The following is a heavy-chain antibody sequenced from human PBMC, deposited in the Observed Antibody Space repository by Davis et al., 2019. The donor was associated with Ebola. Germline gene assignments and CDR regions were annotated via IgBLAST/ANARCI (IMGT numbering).Heavy chain of an antibody. Sequence: PGGSLRLSCAASGFTFNEYQMSWIRQAPGKGLEWISYISGSGTSVFYGGSVEGRFTISRDNARKSLFLEMNNLRGEDTAVYYCGRGGKYRPDHWGQGTRVTVSS. J-gene: IGHJ4*02. CDR3: GRGGKYRPDH. CDR1: GFTFNEYQ. V-gene: IGHV3-11*01. D-gene: IGHD3-16*02. CDR2: ISGSGTSV.